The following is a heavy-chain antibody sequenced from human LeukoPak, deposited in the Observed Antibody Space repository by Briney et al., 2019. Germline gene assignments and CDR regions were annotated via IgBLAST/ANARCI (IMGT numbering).Heavy chain of an antibody. D-gene: IGHD3-22*01. J-gene: IGHJ4*02. CDR1: GGSMNSGDFH. Sequence: SETLSLTCSVSGGSMNSGDFHWSWGRQSPGKGLEWIGYINYRGSTDYNSSLKSRLIISVDTSKNHFSLKLNSVTAADTAVYYCASLGGYYNYWGQGRLVIVSS. CDR3: ASLGGYYNY. CDR2: INYRGST. V-gene: IGHV4-30-4*01.